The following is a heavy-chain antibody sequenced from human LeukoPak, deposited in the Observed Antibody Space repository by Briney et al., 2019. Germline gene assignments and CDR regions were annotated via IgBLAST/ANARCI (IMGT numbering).Heavy chain of an antibody. J-gene: IGHJ4*02. CDR3: ARVEYSGWNLEY. CDR2: INQGGSVQ. Sequence: PGGSLRLSCAAPGFTFSSYAMSWVRQAPGKGLEWVANINQGGSVQYYMDSVKGRFTISRDDAKNSLYVQMNSLRDEDTAVYYCARVEYSGWNLEYWGQGTLVTVSS. CDR1: GFTFSSYA. V-gene: IGHV3-7*01. D-gene: IGHD5-12*01.